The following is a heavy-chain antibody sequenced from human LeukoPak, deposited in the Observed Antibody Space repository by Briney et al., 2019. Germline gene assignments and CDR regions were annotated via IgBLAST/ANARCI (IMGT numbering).Heavy chain of an antibody. Sequence: SETLSLTCAVYGGSFSGYYWSWIRQPPGKGLEWIGETNHSGSTNYNPSLKSRVTISVDTSKNQFSLKLSSVTAADTAVYYCARGPRFAMVRGVINGAFDIWGQGTMVTVSS. CDR2: TNHSGST. CDR1: GGSFSGYY. J-gene: IGHJ3*02. D-gene: IGHD3-10*01. CDR3: ARGPRFAMVRGVINGAFDI. V-gene: IGHV4-34*01.